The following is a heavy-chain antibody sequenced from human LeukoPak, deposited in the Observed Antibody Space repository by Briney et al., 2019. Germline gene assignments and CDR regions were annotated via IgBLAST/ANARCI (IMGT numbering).Heavy chain of an antibody. CDR1: GGSISSYY. CDR3: ARHVVAAARQGYYFGY. CDR2: IYYSGST. Sequence: SETLSLTCTVSGGSISSYYWSWIRQPPGKGLEWIGYIYYSGSTNYNPSLKSRVTISVDTSKNQFSLKLSSVTAADTAVYYCARHVVAAARQGYYFGYWGQGTLVTVSS. V-gene: IGHV4-59*08. D-gene: IGHD6-13*01. J-gene: IGHJ4*02.